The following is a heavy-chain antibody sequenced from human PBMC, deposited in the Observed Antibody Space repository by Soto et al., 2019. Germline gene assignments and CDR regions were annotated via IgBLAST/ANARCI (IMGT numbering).Heavy chain of an antibody. CDR1: GFTFSSYA. CDR2: ISSNGGST. Sequence: GGSLRLSCAASGFTFSSYAMHWVRQAPGKGLEYVSAISSNGGSTYYANSVKGRFTISRDNSKNTLYLQMGSLRAEDMAVYYCARDRGNYAAFDIWGQGTMVTVSS. J-gene: IGHJ3*02. V-gene: IGHV3-64*01. D-gene: IGHD3-10*01. CDR3: ARDRGNYAAFDI.